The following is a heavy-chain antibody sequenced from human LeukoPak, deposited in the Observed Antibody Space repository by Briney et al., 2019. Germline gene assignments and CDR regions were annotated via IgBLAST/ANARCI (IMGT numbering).Heavy chain of an antibody. CDR3: ARGRYSGSYGKVFDY. CDR2: INHSGST. J-gene: IGHJ4*02. Sequence: SESLSLTCADYGGSFSGYLWSWIRQPPRKRLKLIGEINHSGSTNYNPSLKSRVTISVDTSKNQFSLKLSSVTAADTAVYYCARGRYSGSYGKVFDYWGQGTLVTVSS. CDR1: GGSFSGYL. D-gene: IGHD1-26*01. V-gene: IGHV4-34*01.